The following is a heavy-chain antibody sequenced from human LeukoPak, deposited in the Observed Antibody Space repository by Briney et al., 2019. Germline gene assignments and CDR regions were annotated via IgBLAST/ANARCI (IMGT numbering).Heavy chain of an antibody. CDR3: ARENLLDQRTRQYRYYDFWSGSFDY. CDR1: GFTFSSYA. Sequence: GGSLRLSCAASGFTFSSYAMHWVRQAPGKGLEYVSAISSNGGSTYYANSVKGRFTISRDNSKNTLHLQMGSLRAEDMAVYYCARENLLDQRTRQYRYYDFWSGSFDYWGQGTLVTVSS. D-gene: IGHD3-3*01. J-gene: IGHJ4*02. V-gene: IGHV3-64*01. CDR2: ISSNGGST.